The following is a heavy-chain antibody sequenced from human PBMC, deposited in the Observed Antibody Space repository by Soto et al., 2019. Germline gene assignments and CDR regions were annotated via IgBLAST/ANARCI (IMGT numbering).Heavy chain of an antibody. CDR2: IYTGGGS. D-gene: IGHD4-17*01. CDR3: VGTGTTDDY. CDR1: GAPVRSGDYS. J-gene: IGHJ4*02. Sequence: QVQLQESGPGLVKPSQTLSLTCSVSGAPVRSGDYSWICIRQAPGKGLEWIGYIYTGGGSYYNPSLKGRLTISIDTSKNQFSLKLNSVTAADTAIYYCVGTGTTDDYWGRGTLVTVSS. V-gene: IGHV4-30-4*01.